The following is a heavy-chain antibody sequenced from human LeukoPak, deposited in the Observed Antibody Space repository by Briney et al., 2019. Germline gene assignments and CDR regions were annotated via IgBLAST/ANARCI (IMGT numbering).Heavy chain of an antibody. V-gene: IGHV1-24*01. J-gene: IGHJ4*02. D-gene: IGHD3-22*01. CDR3: ATGKHYYDSSGYSY. CDR2: FDPEDDET. Sequence: GASVKVSCKVSGYTLTELSMHWVRQAPGKGLEWMGGFDPEDDETIYAQKFQGRVTMTEDRTTDTAYIQLSSLRSEDTAVYYCATGKHYYDSSGYSYWGQGTLVTVSS. CDR1: GYTLTELS.